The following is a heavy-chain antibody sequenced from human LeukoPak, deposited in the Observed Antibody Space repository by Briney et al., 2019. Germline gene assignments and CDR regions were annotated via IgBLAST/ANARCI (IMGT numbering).Heavy chain of an antibody. CDR3: AREGNYDFWSGYYYFDY. Sequence: SQTLSLTCAISGDSVSRNSAAWNWIRQSPSRGLEWLGRTYYRSKWYNDYAISVKSRITINPDTPKNQFSLQLNSMTPEDTAVYYCAREGNYDFWSGYYYFDYWGQGTLVTVSS. D-gene: IGHD3-3*01. CDR1: GDSVSRNSAA. CDR2: TYYRSKWYN. V-gene: IGHV6-1*01. J-gene: IGHJ4*02.